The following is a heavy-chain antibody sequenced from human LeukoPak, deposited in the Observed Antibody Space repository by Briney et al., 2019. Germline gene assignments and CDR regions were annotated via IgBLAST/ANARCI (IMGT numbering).Heavy chain of an antibody. Sequence: ASVKVSCKASGYTFNSYGIAWVRQAPGQGPEWVGWISVYNGNTRNAQKFQGRVTMTTDASTSSAYMELRSLTSDDTAIYYCARAVSGRFDYWGQGTLVTVSS. D-gene: IGHD6-19*01. V-gene: IGHV1-18*01. J-gene: IGHJ4*02. CDR3: ARAVSGRFDY. CDR1: GYTFNSYG. CDR2: ISVYNGNT.